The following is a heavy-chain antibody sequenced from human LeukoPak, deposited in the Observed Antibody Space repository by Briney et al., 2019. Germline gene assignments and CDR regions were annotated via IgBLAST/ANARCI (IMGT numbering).Heavy chain of an antibody. D-gene: IGHD4-17*01. Sequence: PSETLSLTCTVSGGSISSGSYYWSWIRQPPGKGLEWIGYIYYSGSTNYNPSLKSRVTISVDTSKNQFSLKLSSVTAADTAVYYCARADDYGDYALEPYYMDVWGKGTTVTVSS. CDR2: IYYSGST. V-gene: IGHV4-61*01. J-gene: IGHJ6*03. CDR1: GGSISSGSYY. CDR3: ARADDYGDYALEPYYMDV.